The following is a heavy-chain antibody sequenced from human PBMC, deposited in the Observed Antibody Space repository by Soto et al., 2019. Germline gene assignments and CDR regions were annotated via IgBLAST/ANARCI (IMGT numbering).Heavy chain of an antibody. CDR3: ARSQGGSSSLDIYYYYYYGMDV. CDR1: GGTFSTYA. D-gene: IGHD2-15*01. V-gene: IGHV1-69*01. Sequence: QVQLVQSGAEVEKHGSSVKVSCKAPGGTFSTYAISWVRQAPGQGLEWMGGVIPIFGTPKYAQKFQGRVTITADESTSTGYMELRSLRSEDTAVYYCARSQGGSSSLDIYYYYYYGMDVWGQGTTVTVSS. CDR2: VIPIFGTP. J-gene: IGHJ6*02.